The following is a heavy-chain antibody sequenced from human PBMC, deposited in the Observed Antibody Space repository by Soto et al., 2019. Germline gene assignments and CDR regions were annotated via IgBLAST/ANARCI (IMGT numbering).Heavy chain of an antibody. CDR1: GFTFSSYA. CDR3: AKVVSGRYDY. V-gene: IGHV3-23*01. D-gene: IGHD3-16*01. CDR2: ISGSGSGT. J-gene: IGHJ4*02. Sequence: GGSLRLSCAASGFTFSSYAMSWVRQAPGKGLDWVSTISGSGSGTYYADSVKGRFTIPRDNSKNTLYLQMNSLRAEDTAVYYCAKVVSGRYDYWGQGTLVTVSS.